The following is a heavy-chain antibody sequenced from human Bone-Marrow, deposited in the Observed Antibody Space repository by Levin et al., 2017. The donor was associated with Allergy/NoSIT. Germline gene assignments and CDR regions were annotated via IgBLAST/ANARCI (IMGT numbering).Heavy chain of an antibody. J-gene: IGHJ6*02. CDR2: IWYDGSNK. D-gene: IGHD3-10*01. V-gene: IGHV3-33*01. CDR3: AREIWFGELLHYGMDV. CDR1: GFTFSSYG. Sequence: GGSLRLSCAASGFTFSSYGMHWVRQAPGKGLEWVAVIWYDGSNKYYADSVKGRFTISRDNSKNTLYLQMNSLRAEDTAVYYCAREIWFGELLHYGMDVWGQGTTVTVSS.